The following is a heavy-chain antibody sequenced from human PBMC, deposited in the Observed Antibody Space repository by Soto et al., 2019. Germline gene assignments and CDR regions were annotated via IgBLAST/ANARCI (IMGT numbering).Heavy chain of an antibody. CDR3: ARDKITGIFDY. D-gene: IGHD2-8*02. J-gene: IGHJ4*02. CDR2: INHSGST. Sequence: QEQLQQCGAGLLKPSETLSLTCAVYGGSFSGYYWTWIRQPPGTGLEWIGEINHSGSTNYNPSLKSRGTISVDMSKNQLSLKLTSVTDAATAVYYCARDKITGIFDYWGQGTLVTVSS. CDR1: GGSFSGYY. V-gene: IGHV4-34*01.